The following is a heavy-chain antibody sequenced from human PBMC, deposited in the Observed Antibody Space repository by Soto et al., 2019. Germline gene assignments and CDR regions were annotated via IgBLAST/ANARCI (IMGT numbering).Heavy chain of an antibody. D-gene: IGHD5-12*01. J-gene: IGHJ6*03. Sequence: PGESLKISCKGSGYSFTSYWIGWVRQMPGKGLEWMGIIYPGDSDTRYSPSFQGQVTISADKSISTAYLQWSSLKASDTAMYYCARQGEYSGYDFYYCYYMDVWGKGTTVTVSS. CDR2: IYPGDSDT. CDR3: ARQGEYSGYDFYYCYYMDV. V-gene: IGHV5-51*01. CDR1: GYSFTSYW.